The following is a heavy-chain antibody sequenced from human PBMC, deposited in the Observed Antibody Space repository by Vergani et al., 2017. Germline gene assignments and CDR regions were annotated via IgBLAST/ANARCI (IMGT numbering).Heavy chain of an antibody. CDR1: GYSFTSYW. CDR3: ARRVGYSSGWLGDACDI. Sequence: EVQLVQSGAEVKKPGESLKISCKGSGYSFTSYWIGWVRQMPGKGLEWMGIIYPGDSYTRYSPSFQGQVTISADNSISTAYLQWSSLKASDTARDYCARRVGYSSGWLGDACDIWGQGTMVTVSS. CDR2: IYPGDSYT. V-gene: IGHV5-51*01. J-gene: IGHJ3*02. D-gene: IGHD6-19*01.